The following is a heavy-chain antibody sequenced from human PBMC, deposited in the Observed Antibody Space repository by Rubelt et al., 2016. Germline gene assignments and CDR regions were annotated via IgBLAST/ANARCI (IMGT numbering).Heavy chain of an antibody. V-gene: IGHV1-3*01. D-gene: IGHD6-19*01. CDR1: GYTFTSYA. J-gene: IGHJ5*02. CDR3: ARVIWGSGWSNNWFDP. Sequence: QVQLVQSGAEVKKPGASVKVSCKASGYTFTSYAMHWVRQAPGQRLEWMGWINAGNGNTKYSQKFQGRGTFTRDTSASTAYMELSSLRSEETAVYYCARVIWGSGWSNNWFDPWGQGTLVTVSS. CDR2: INAGNGNT.